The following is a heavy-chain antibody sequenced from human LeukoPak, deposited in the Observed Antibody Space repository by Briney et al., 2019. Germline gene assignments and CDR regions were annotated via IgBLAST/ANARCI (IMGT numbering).Heavy chain of an antibody. Sequence: GGSLRLSCAASGFTFSSYAMNWVRQAPGKGLEWVSALSDSGTNTYYADSVKGRSTISRDNSKNTLNLQMNSLRAEDTAVYYCAKDRGSSWPTYFDYWGQGTLVTVSS. J-gene: IGHJ4*02. CDR3: AKDRGSSWPTYFDY. D-gene: IGHD6-13*01. CDR2: LSDSGTNT. V-gene: IGHV3-23*01. CDR1: GFTFSSYA.